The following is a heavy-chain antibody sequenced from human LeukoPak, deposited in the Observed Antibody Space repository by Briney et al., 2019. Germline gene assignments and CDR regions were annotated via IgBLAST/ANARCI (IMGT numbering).Heavy chain of an antibody. CDR1: GFTFSSKW. Sequence: GGSLRLSCAASGFTFSSKWMSWVRQAAGKGLEWVANINRSGRTKLYVGSEKRRFTISRDNAQSSLYLEMNSLRDDDTAVYYCARGDSSSGWWFDPWGQGTRVSVSS. CDR2: INRSGRTK. J-gene: IGHJ5*02. V-gene: IGHV3-7*01. D-gene: IGHD6-13*01. CDR3: ARGDSSSGWWFDP.